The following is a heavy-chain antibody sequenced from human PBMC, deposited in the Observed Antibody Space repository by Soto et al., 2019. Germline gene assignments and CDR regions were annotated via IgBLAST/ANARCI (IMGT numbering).Heavy chain of an antibody. CDR2: IKSKTDGGTT. V-gene: IGHV3-15*07. CDR1: GFTFTNAW. D-gene: IGHD3-22*01. J-gene: IGHJ4*02. CDR3: TTDSYSTIIIVRFDD. Sequence: GGSLRLSCAASGFTFTNAWINWVRQAPGKGLEWVGRIKSKTDGGTTDYAEPVKGRFAISRDDSNNMVYLQMNSLKIEDTAVYYCTTDSYSTIIIVRFDDWGRGTPVTVSS.